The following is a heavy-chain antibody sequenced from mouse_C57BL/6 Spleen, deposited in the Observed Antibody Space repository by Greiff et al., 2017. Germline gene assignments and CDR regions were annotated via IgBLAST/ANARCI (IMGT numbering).Heavy chain of an antibody. CDR1: GFNIKDYY. CDR3: TVFITTVVATDY. V-gene: IGHV14-1*01. Sequence: EVQVVESGAELVRPGASVKLSCTASGFNIKDYYMHWVKQRPEQGLEWIGRIDPEDGDTEYAPKFQGKATMTADTSSNTAYLQLSSLTSEDTAVYYCTVFITTVVATDYWGQGTTLTVSS. CDR2: IDPEDGDT. D-gene: IGHD1-1*01. J-gene: IGHJ2*01.